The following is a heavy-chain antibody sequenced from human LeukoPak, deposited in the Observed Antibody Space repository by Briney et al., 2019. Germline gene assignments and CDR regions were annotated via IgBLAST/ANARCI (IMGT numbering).Heavy chain of an antibody. CDR2: ISAYNGNT. J-gene: IGHJ5*01. CDR1: GYTFTSYG. CDR3: ARSKKVAGMAFDS. V-gene: IGHV1-18*01. D-gene: IGHD6-19*01. Sequence: ASVKVSCKASGYTFTSYGISWVRQAPGQGLEWMGWISAYNGNTNYVQKLQGRVTMTTDTSASTAYMELRSLRSDDTAVYYCARSKKVAGMAFDSWGQGTLVTVSS.